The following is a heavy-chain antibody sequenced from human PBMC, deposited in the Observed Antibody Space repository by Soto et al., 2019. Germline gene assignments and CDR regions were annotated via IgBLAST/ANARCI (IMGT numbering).Heavy chain of an antibody. CDR1: GFTFSDYY. V-gene: IGHV3-11*01. D-gene: IGHD6-13*01. CDR3: AKDPFIAPPEVLYFYYMDV. J-gene: IGHJ6*03. CDR2: ISRSGSTI. Sequence: GSLRLSCAASGFTFSDYYMSWIRQAPGKGLEWVSYISRSGSTIYYADSVKGRFTISRDNAKNSLYLQMNSLRAEDTAVYYCAKDPFIAPPEVLYFYYMDVWGKGTTVTVSS.